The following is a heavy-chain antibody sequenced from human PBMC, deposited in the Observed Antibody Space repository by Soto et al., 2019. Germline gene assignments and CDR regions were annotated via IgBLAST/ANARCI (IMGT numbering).Heavy chain of an antibody. V-gene: IGHV2-5*02. J-gene: IGHJ4*02. Sequence: QITLKESGPTVVKPTQTLTLTCTLSGFSLSTNEVSVGWLRQPPGKALEWLALIYWDDDKRYSPSLKNRLTITKDTSKNQVVLTMTNMDPGDTATYYCAHRDGARFYFDYWGQGTLVTVTS. CDR3: AHRDGARFYFDY. CDR1: GFSLSTNEVS. CDR2: IYWDDDK.